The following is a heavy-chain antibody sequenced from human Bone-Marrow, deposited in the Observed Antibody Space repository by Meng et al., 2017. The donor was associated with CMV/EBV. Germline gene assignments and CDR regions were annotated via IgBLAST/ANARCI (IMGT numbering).Heavy chain of an antibody. CDR2: ISYDGSNK. V-gene: IGHV3-30*18. J-gene: IGHJ2*01. CDR1: GFTFSSYG. CDR3: AKDRASGWTHWYFDL. D-gene: IGHD6-19*01. Sequence: SGFTFSSYGMHWVRQAPGKGLEWVAVISYDGSNKYYADSVKGRFTISRDNSKNTLYLQMNSLRAEDTAVYYCAKDRASGWTHWYFDLWDRGTLVTVSS.